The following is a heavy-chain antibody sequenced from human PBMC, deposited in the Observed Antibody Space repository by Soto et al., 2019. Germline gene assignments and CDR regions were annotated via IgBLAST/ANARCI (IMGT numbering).Heavy chain of an antibody. CDR3: ARAGSGMDV. CDR1: GFTFSSYD. CDR2: IGTAGDT. Sequence: EVQLVESGGGLVQPGGSLRLSCAASGFTFSSYDMHWVRQATGKGLEWVSAIGTAGDTYYPGSVKGRFTISRENAKNSFCLLRTSLRAGDTAVYYCARAGSGMDVLGQGTTVTVSS. V-gene: IGHV3-13*04. J-gene: IGHJ6*01.